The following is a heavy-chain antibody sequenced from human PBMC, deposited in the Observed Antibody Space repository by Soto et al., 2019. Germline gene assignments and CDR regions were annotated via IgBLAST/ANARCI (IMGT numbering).Heavy chain of an antibody. V-gene: IGHV1-3*01. CDR3: ARDPGYSYGYN. D-gene: IGHD5-18*01. Sequence: GASGKVSSKASLYTFTNYAIHSLRQAPGQRLEWMGWINAGNGNTKYSQKFQGRVTTTRDTSASTAYMELSSLRSEDTAVYYCARDPGYSYGYNWGQGTLVTVSS. CDR1: LYTFTNYA. CDR2: INAGNGNT. J-gene: IGHJ4*02.